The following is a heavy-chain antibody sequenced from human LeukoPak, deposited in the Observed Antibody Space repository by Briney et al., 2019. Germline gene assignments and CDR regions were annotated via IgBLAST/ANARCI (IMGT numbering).Heavy chain of an antibody. J-gene: IGHJ5*02. CDR2: ITGDGTNT. D-gene: IGHD4-17*01. CDR1: GFTFNNYA. V-gene: IGHV3-23*01. CDR3: TTHYGDYSLHGFDP. Sequence: GGSLRLSCAASGFTFNNYAMSWVRQAPGKGLEGVSAITGDGTNTFHADSVKGRFTISRDSSESTLYLQMNSLKTEDTAVYYCTTHYGDYSLHGFDPWGQGNLVSVSS.